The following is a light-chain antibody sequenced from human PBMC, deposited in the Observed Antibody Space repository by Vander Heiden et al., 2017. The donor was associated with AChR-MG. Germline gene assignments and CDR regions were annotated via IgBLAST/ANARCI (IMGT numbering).Light chain of an antibody. V-gene: IGKV3-15*01. CDR2: GAS. J-gene: IGKJ3*01. CDR3: QQYNNWPRLT. Sequence: ETVMTQSPATLSVSPGERATLSCRASHSISSNLAWYQQKPGQAPRLLISGASPRATGIPARFSGSGYGTEFTLTIISRQSEDVAIYYCQQYNNWPRLTFGHGTKVDIK. CDR1: HSISSN.